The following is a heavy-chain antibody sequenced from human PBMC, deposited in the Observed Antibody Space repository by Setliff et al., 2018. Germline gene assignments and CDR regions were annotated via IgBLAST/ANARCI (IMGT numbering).Heavy chain of an antibody. V-gene: IGHV4-34*01. D-gene: IGHD4-4*01. CDR2: INHSGST. CDR1: GGSVSGYY. J-gene: IGHJ2*01. Sequence: SEPLSLTCAVYGGSVSGYYWSWIRQPPGKGLEWIGEINHSGSTNYNPSLKSRVTISIDTSKNQFSLKLSSVTAADTAVYYCASLGMTTMMDWYFDLWGRGTLVTVSS. CDR3: ASLGMTTMMDWYFDL.